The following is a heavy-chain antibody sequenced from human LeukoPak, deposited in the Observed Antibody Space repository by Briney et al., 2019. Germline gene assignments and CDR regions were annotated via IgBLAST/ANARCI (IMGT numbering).Heavy chain of an antibody. V-gene: IGHV3-64D*06. CDR3: VNLCGDYGCFDW. J-gene: IGHJ4*02. Sequence: GGSLRLSCSASGFTFSSYAMYWVRQAPEKGLEYVSAISSNGGSTYYADSVKGRFTISRNNSKNTLYLQMSSLRAEDTAVYYCVNLCGDYGCFDWWGQGTLVTVSS. CDR1: GFTFSSYA. D-gene: IGHD4-17*01. CDR2: ISSNGGST.